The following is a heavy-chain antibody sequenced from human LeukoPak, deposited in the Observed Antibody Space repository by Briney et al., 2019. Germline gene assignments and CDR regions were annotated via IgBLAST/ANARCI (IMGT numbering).Heavy chain of an antibody. Sequence: ASVKVSCKASGYTFTGYYMHWVRQAPGQGLEWMGWINPNSGNTGYAQKFQGRVTITRNTSISTAYMELSSLRSEDTAVYYCARGFGVVGNYYYMDVWGKGTTVTVSS. J-gene: IGHJ6*03. V-gene: IGHV1-8*03. D-gene: IGHD3-3*01. CDR2: INPNSGNT. CDR1: GYTFTGYY. CDR3: ARGFGVVGNYYYMDV.